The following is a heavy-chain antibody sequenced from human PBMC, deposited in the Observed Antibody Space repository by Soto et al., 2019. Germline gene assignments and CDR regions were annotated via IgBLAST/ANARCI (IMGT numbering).Heavy chain of an antibody. CDR3: AKQAGQLWFPTAPVQIYFDY. D-gene: IGHD5-18*01. CDR2: ISGSGGST. Sequence: QTGGSLRLSCAASGFTFSSYAMSWVRQAPGKGLEWVSAISGSGGSTYYADSVKGRFTISRDNSKNTLYLQMNSPRAEDTAVYYCAKQAGQLWFPTAPVQIYFDYWGQGTLVTVSS. CDR1: GFTFSSYA. J-gene: IGHJ4*02. V-gene: IGHV3-23*01.